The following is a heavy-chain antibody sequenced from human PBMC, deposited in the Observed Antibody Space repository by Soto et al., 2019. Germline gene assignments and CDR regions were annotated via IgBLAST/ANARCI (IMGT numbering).Heavy chain of an antibody. J-gene: IGHJ2*01. CDR3: ARRNQRWLQLWYFDL. Sequence: QVQLVQSGAAVKKPGSSVTVSCKASGGTFSSYTISWVRQAPGQGLEWMGGIIPIFGTANYAQKLQGRVTITADESTSTGYMELSSLRTEDTAVYYCARRNQRWLQLWYFDLWGRGTLVTGSA. CDR2: IIPIFGTA. CDR1: GGTFSSYT. D-gene: IGHD5-12*01. V-gene: IGHV1-69*12.